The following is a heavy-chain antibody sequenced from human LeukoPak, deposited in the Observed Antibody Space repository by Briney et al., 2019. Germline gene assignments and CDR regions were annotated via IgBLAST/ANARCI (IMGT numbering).Heavy chain of an antibody. V-gene: IGHV3-21*01. D-gene: IGHD3-22*01. CDR3: ARDAFDDSSGFDY. J-gene: IGHJ4*02. Sequence: GGSLRLSCAASGFTFSSYSMNWVRQAPGKGLEWVSSISSSSSYIYYADSVKGRFTISRDNAKNSLHLQMNSLRAEDTAVYYCARDAFDDSSGFDYWGQGTLVTVSS. CDR1: GFTFSSYS. CDR2: ISSSSSYI.